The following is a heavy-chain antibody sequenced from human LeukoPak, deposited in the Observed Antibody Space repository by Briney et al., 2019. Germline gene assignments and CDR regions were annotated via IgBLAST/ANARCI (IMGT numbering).Heavy chain of an antibody. V-gene: IGHV4-39*01. CDR1: GGSISSSSYY. J-gene: IGHJ6*03. D-gene: IGHD3/OR15-3a*01. CDR3: ARHWTGAGYYYYIDV. CDR2: IYYSGST. Sequence: SETLSLTCTVSGGSISSSSYYWGWIRQPPGKGLEWIGSIYYSGSTYYNPSLKSRVTISVDTTKNQFSLKLRSVTAADTAVYYCARHWTGAGYYYYIDVWGKGTTVTVSS.